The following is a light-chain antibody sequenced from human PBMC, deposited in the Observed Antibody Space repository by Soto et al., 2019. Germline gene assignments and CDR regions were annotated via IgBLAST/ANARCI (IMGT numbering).Light chain of an antibody. CDR3: CSYAGSITWV. V-gene: IGLV2-23*01. J-gene: IGLJ3*02. Sequence: QSALTQPASVSGSPGQSITISCTGTSTDIGTYNLVSWYQHHPGKAPKLIIYEATKRPSGVSDRFSGARSGSTTSLTISGLRTEDEAFYYCCSYAGSITWVFGGGTKLTVL. CDR2: EAT. CDR1: STDIGTYNL.